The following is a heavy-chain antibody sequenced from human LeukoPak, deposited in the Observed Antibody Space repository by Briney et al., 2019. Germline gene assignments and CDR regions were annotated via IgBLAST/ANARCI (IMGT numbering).Heavy chain of an antibody. D-gene: IGHD6-19*01. J-gene: IGHJ3*02. Sequence: PGGSLRLSCAASGFISTNAWMSWVRQAPGKGLEWVGRIKSKTDGGATDFAAPVKGSFTISRDDSKNTLYLQMNSLKIEDTAVYYCTTEYRDSSGWYGAFDIWGQGTMVTVSS. CDR2: IKSKTDGGAT. CDR1: GFISTNAW. V-gene: IGHV3-15*01. CDR3: TTEYRDSSGWYGAFDI.